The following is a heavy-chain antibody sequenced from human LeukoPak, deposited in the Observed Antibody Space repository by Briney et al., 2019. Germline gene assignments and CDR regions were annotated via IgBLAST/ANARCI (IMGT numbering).Heavy chain of an antibody. V-gene: IGHV3-48*01. J-gene: IGHJ4*02. CDR3: VRDKDWAFDY. Sequence: PGGSLRLSCTSSALTLSFYSMNWVRQAPGKGLEWISHITVDLSIIDYADSVRGRFTISRDKAKNALYLQMNSLRAEDTAVYYCVRDKDWAFDYWGQGTLTSVSS. D-gene: IGHD3-9*01. CDR1: ALTLSFYS. CDR2: ITVDLSII.